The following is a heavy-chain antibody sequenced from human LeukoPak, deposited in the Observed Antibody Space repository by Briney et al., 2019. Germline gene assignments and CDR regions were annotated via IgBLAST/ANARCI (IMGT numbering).Heavy chain of an antibody. Sequence: PGGSLRLSCTASEFTVSRNYMLWVRQAPGKGLEWVSLIFSNGDTHYADSVKGRFTISRDTSKNTVSLQMNSLGVEDTAMYYCTRDQMHYWGQGTLVTVSS. CDR2: IFSNGDT. J-gene: IGHJ4*02. CDR3: TRDQMHY. D-gene: IGHD5-24*01. V-gene: IGHV3-53*01. CDR1: EFTVSRNY.